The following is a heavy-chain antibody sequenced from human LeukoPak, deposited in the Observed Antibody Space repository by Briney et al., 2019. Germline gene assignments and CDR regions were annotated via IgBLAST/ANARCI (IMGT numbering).Heavy chain of an antibody. CDR2: IYIGGTV. D-gene: IGHD7-27*01. CDR3: ARDGENHYYDY. J-gene: IGHJ4*02. CDR1: GFTVSSNH. Sequence: GGSLRLSCAASGFTVSSNHMSWVRQAPGQGLEWVSVIYIGGTVHYADSVKGRFTISRDNSQNTVYLEMNSLRAEDTAVYYCARDGENHYYDYWGQGTLVTVST. V-gene: IGHV3-66*01.